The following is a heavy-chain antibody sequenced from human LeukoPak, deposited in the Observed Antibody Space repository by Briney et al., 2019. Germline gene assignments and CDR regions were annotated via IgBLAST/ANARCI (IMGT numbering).Heavy chain of an antibody. D-gene: IGHD6-6*01. CDR1: GFTFSSYR. Sequence: GGSLRLSCAASGFTFSSYRMNWVRQAPGKGLEWVSSIDGTSTNIYYADSVKGRFTISRDNAKNSVYLQMNSLRAEDTALYYCARDDPSMIAALHYWGQGTLVTVSS. CDR3: ARDDPSMIAALHY. V-gene: IGHV3-21*01. J-gene: IGHJ4*02. CDR2: IDGTSTNI.